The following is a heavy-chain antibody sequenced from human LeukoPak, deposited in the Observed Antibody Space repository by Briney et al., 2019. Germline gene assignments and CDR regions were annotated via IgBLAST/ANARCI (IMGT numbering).Heavy chain of an antibody. D-gene: IGHD3-9*01. CDR2: INSDGSST. V-gene: IGHV3-74*01. J-gene: IGHJ4*02. Sequence: GGSLRLSCAASGFTFSSYWMHWVRQAPGKGLVWVSRINSDGSSTNYADSVKGRFTISRDNAKNTLYLQMNSLRAEDTAVYYCARVEGVLRYFDWLPTYFDYWGQGTLVTVSS. CDR1: GFTFSSYW. CDR3: ARVEGVLRYFDWLPTYFDY.